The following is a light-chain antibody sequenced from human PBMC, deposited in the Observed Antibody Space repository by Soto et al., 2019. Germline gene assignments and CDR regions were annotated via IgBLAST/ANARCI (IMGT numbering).Light chain of an antibody. CDR3: QSYDSSLSGYV. CDR1: SSNIGAGYD. J-gene: IGLJ1*01. Sequence: QSALTQPPSVSGAPGQRVTISCTGSSSNIGAGYDVHWYQQLPGTAPKLLIYLNINRPSGVPDRFSGSNSGTSASLAITGLQAEDEADYYCQSYDSSLSGYVFGTGTKVTVL. V-gene: IGLV1-40*01. CDR2: LNI.